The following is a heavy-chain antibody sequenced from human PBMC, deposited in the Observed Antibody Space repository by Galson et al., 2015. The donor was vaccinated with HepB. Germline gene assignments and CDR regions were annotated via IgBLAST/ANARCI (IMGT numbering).Heavy chain of an antibody. Sequence: TLSLTCTVSGGSISSSNYYWAWIRQPPGIGLEWIGSIWYRGSTYYNPSLKSRVTMSVDTSKNQFSLKLSSVTAADTAVYYCARTATHDQFFQHWGQGALLAVSS. J-gene: IGHJ1*01. V-gene: IGHV4-39*01. CDR3: ARTATHDQFFQH. CDR1: GGSISSSNYY. CDR2: IWYRGST. D-gene: IGHD1-1*01.